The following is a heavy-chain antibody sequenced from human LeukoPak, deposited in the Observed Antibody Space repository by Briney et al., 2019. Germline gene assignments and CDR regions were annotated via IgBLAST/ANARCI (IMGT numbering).Heavy chain of an antibody. D-gene: IGHD3-22*01. J-gene: IGHJ5*02. V-gene: IGHV3-30-3*01. CDR2: TSYDGSSK. CDR1: GFTFSSSA. CDR3: ARGLDVFDSSGYYSYADL. Sequence: GGSLRLSCAASGFTFSSSALHWVRQAAGKGLEWVAVTSYDGSSKFYADSVKGRFTISRDNSNNTLWLQMNNVRTEDTAMYFCARGLDVFDSSGYYSYADLGGEGTLVTVSS.